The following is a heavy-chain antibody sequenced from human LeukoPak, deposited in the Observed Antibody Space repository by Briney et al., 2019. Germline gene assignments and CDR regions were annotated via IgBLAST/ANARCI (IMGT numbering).Heavy chain of an antibody. CDR1: GDSMSIYY. D-gene: IGHD3-22*01. J-gene: IGHJ4*02. Sequence: SEALSLTCTVSGDSMSIYYWCWIRQPPGKGLEWRGNMYYSGSPDYNPSLKSRVNVSIDTSKNQFSVRLTSVTAADTAVYYCARWRPYFYDCSGYVDFWGEGTLVSVSS. CDR3: ARWRPYFYDCSGYVDF. V-gene: IGHV4-59*01. CDR2: MYYSGSP.